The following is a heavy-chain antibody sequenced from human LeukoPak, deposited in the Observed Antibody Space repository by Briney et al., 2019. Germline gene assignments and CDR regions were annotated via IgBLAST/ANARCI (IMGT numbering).Heavy chain of an antibody. CDR2: INHSGGT. D-gene: IGHD3-10*01. CDR1: GGSLSPYY. V-gene: IGHV4-34*01. CDR3: ARGARRGPFDY. Sequence: SETLSLTCTVSGGSLSPYYWSWIRQPPGKGLEWIGEINHSGGTNYNPSLKSRVTISVDTSKNQFSLKLSSVTAADTAVYYCARGARRGPFDYWGQGTLVTVSS. J-gene: IGHJ4*02.